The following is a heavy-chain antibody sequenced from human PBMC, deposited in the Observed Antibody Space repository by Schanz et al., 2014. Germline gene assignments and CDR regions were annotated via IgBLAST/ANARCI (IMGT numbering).Heavy chain of an antibody. V-gene: IGHV3-21*04. Sequence: EVHLEESGGGLVQPGGSVRLSCGASGFTFSSYSMNWVRQAPGRGLEWVSSISPSSSYIYYADSVKGRFTISRDNSKNTLYLQMNSLRAEDTAVYYCAKDQGSYGSGSYSYFDYWGQGTLXTVSS. CDR1: GFTFSSYS. CDR2: ISPSSSYI. CDR3: AKDQGSYGSGSYSYFDY. D-gene: IGHD3-10*01. J-gene: IGHJ4*02.